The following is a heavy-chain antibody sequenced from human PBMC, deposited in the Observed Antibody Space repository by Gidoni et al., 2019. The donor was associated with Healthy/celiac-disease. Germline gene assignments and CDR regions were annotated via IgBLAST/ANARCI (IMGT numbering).Heavy chain of an antibody. Sequence: EVQLLESGGGLVQPGGSLRLSCAASGFTFSSYAMSWVPQAPGKGLEWVSAISGSGGSTYYADSVKGRFTISRDNSKNTLYLQMNSLRAEDTSVYYCAKDLSAYSSGWLSWGQGTLVTVSS. CDR2: ISGSGGST. J-gene: IGHJ4*02. CDR3: AKDLSAYSSGWLS. D-gene: IGHD6-19*01. CDR1: GFTFSSYA. V-gene: IGHV3-23*01.